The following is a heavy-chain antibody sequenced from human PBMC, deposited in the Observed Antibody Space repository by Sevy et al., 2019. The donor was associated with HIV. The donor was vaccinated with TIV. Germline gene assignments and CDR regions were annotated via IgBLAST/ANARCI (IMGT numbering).Heavy chain of an antibody. J-gene: IGHJ4*02. CDR1: GFTFSSYA. CDR2: ISGRGGST. V-gene: IGHV3-23*01. Sequence: GGSLRLSCAASGFTFSSYAMSWVRQAPGKGLEWVSAISGRGGSTYYADSVKGRFTISRDNSKNTLYLQMTSLRAEDTAVCYCATGGYGRSWPNGGGDYWGQGTLVTVSS. D-gene: IGHD6-13*01. CDR3: ATGGYGRSWPNGGGDY.